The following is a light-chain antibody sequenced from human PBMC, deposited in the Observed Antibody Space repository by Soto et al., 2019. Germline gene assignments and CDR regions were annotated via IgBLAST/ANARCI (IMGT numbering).Light chain of an antibody. Sequence: QSALTQPASVSGSPGQSITISCTGTSSDVGGYNYVSWYQQHPGKDPKLMIYAVSNRPSGVSNRFSGSKSGNTASLTISGLQAEDEADYYCSSYTSSSLYVFGTGTKVTVL. CDR2: AVS. V-gene: IGLV2-14*01. J-gene: IGLJ1*01. CDR1: SSDVGGYNY. CDR3: SSYTSSSLYV.